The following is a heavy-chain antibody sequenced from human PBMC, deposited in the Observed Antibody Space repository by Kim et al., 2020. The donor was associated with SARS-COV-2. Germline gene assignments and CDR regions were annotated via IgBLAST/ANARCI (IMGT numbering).Heavy chain of an antibody. CDR2: ISYDGSNK. V-gene: IGHV3-30*18. CDR3: AKEGQQLVLDY. Sequence: GGSLRLSCAASGFTFSSYGMHWVRQAPGKGLEWVAVISYDGSNKYYADSVKGRFTISRDNSKNTLYLQMNSLRAEDTAVYYCAKEGQQLVLDYWGQGTLVTVSS. D-gene: IGHD6-13*01. CDR1: GFTFSSYG. J-gene: IGHJ4*02.